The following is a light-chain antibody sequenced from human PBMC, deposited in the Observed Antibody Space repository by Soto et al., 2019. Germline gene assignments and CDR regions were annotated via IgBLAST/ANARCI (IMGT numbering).Light chain of an antibody. V-gene: IGKV4-1*01. J-gene: IGKJ1*01. CDR1: QSVLYSSNNKNY. CDR3: QQYFRPGP. CDR2: WAS. Sequence: DIVMTQSPDSLAVSLGERATINCKSSQSVLYSSNNKNYLAWYQQKPGQPPKLLIYWASTRESGVPDRFSGRGSGTDFTLTISSLQAEDVAVYYCQQYFRPGPFGQGTKVEIK.